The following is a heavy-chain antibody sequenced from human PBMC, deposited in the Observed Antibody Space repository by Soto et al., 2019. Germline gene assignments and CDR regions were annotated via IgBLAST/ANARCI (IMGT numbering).Heavy chain of an antibody. J-gene: IGHJ4*02. D-gene: IGHD3-3*01. Sequence: GGSLRLSCAASGFTFSSYAMHWVRQAPGKGLEWVAVISYDGSNKYYADSVKGRFTISRDNSKNTLYLQMNSLRAEDTAVYYCARIPSRSNYDLYYFDYWGQGTLVTVSS. CDR2: ISYDGSNK. CDR3: ARIPSRSNYDLYYFDY. V-gene: IGHV3-30-3*01. CDR1: GFTFSSYA.